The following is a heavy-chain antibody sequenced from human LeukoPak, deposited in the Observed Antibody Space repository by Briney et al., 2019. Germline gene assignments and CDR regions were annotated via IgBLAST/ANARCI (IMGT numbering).Heavy chain of an antibody. CDR2: ISSTSSDI. Sequence: GGSLRLSCAASGFTFRSYTMTWVRQAPGEGLEWVSSISSTSSDIYYADSVKGRFTLSRDNAKNSLSLQMNSLRAEDTAMYYCARASAYYDLLTGYTLYYFDYWGQGSLVTVSS. D-gene: IGHD3-9*01. CDR1: GFTFRSYT. V-gene: IGHV3-21*01. CDR3: ARASAYYDLLTGYTLYYFDY. J-gene: IGHJ4*02.